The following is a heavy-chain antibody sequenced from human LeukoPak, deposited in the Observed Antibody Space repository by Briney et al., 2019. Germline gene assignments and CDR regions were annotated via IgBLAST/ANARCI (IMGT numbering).Heavy chain of an antibody. D-gene: IGHD3-10*01. CDR1: GFTFSSYW. CDR2: IKQDGSEK. J-gene: IGHJ5*02. Sequence: PGGSLRLSCAASGFTFSSYWMSWVRQAPGKGLEWVANIKQDGSEKYYVDSVKGRFTISRDNAKNSLYLQMNSLRAEDTAVYYCARELGGGSGSRSYRYNWFDPWGQGTLVTVSS. CDR3: ARELGGGSGSRSYRYNWFDP. V-gene: IGHV3-7*01.